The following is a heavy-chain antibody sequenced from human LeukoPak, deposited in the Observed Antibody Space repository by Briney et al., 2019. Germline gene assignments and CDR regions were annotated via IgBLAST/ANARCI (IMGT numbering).Heavy chain of an antibody. CDR1: GFTFSSYW. V-gene: IGHV3-7*01. J-gene: IGHJ4*02. D-gene: IGHD5-18*01. Sequence: PGGSLRLSCAASGFTFSSYWMSWVRQAPGKGLEWAANIKQDGSEKYYVDSVKGRFTISRDNAKSSLYLQMNSLRAEDTAVYYCATEIVGGYSYGFDYWGQGTLVTVSS. CDR2: IKQDGSEK. CDR3: ATEIVGGYSYGFDY.